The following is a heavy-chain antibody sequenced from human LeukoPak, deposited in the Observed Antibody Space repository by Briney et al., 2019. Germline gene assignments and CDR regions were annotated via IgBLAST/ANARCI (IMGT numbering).Heavy chain of an antibody. J-gene: IGHJ5*02. CDR3: ARQGPSVAAAGKHYWFDP. CDR1: GYSFTSYW. D-gene: IGHD6-13*01. V-gene: IGHV5-51*01. Sequence: PGESLKISCKGSGYSFTSYWIGWVRQMPGKGLEWMGIIYPGDSDTRYSPSFQGQVTTSADKSISTAYLQWSSLKASDTAMYYCARQGPSVAAAGKHYWFDPWGQGTLVTVSS. CDR2: IYPGDSDT.